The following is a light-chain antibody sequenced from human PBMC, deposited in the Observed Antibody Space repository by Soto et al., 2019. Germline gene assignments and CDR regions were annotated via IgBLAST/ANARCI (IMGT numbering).Light chain of an antibody. Sequence: IQVTQSPPTLSASVGDRVTITCRASQTISTWMAWYQQKPGKAPKLLVYDASTLQSGVASRFSGSGSGTEFTLIISGLQPDASATYYCHKHTNTNNPWMFGQGTKVDIX. CDR3: HKHTNTNNPWM. J-gene: IGKJ1*01. CDR2: DAS. V-gene: IGKV1-5*01. CDR1: QTISTW.